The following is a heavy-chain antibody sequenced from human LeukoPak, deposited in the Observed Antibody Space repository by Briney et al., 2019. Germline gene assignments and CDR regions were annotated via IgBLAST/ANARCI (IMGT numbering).Heavy chain of an antibody. CDR1: GYTFTGYY. CDR2: INPNSGGT. J-gene: IGHJ4*02. Sequence: GASAKVSCKASGYTFTGYYIHWVRQTPGQGLEWMGRINPNSGGTNYAQRFQGRVTMTRDTSISTAYMELSSLRSDDTAVYYCARRENDYWGQGTLVTVSS. V-gene: IGHV1-2*06. CDR3: ARRENDY.